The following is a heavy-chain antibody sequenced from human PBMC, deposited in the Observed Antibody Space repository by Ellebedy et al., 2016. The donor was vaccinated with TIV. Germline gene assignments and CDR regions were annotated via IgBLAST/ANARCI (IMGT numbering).Heavy chain of an antibody. J-gene: IGHJ4*02. CDR1: GGSFSGYY. CDR2: INHSGST. D-gene: IGHD2-21*02. CDR3: ARAPGVVTAKRTLDY. Sequence: MPSETLSLTCAVYGGSFSGYYWRWIRQPPGKGLEWIGEINHSGSTNYNPSLKSRVTISVDTSKNQFSLKLSSVTAADTAVYYCARAPGVVTAKRTLDYWGQGTLVTVSS. V-gene: IGHV4-34*01.